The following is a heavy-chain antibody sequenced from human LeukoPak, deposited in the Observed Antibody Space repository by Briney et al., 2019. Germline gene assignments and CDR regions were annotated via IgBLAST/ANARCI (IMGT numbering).Heavy chain of an antibody. D-gene: IGHD4-17*01. Sequence: ASVKVSCKASGYTFTSYGISWVRQAPGQGLEWMGWINTYSGNTNYAQKFQGRITMTTDTSTSTAYMDLRSLRSDDTAVYYCARGAYDYGDYGVSNYYHYMDVWGKGTTVTVSS. CDR3: ARGAYDYGDYGVSNYYHYMDV. V-gene: IGHV1-18*01. J-gene: IGHJ6*03. CDR2: INTYSGNT. CDR1: GYTFTSYG.